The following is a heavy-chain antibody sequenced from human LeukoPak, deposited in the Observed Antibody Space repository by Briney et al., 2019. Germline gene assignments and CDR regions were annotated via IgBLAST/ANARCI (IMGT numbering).Heavy chain of an antibody. Sequence: PSETLSLTCTVSVGSFTDYYWGWIRQPPGKGLEWIGSIYYRGNTFYNPSLSNRVSISIDTSKGRFSLNLNSVTAAETAVYFCTRDREHGTHESWGQGTLVTVS. CDR3: TRDREHGTHES. CDR2: IYYRGNT. J-gene: IGHJ5*02. CDR1: VGSFTDYY. V-gene: IGHV4-39*07. D-gene: IGHD1-26*01.